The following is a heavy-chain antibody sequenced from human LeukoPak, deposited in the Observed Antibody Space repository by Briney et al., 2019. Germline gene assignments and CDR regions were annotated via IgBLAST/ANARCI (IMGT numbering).Heavy chain of an antibody. CDR1: GFTVSNNY. CDR3: ARDSPLSFDI. V-gene: IGHV3-21*01. Sequence: SGGSLRLSCAVSGFTVSNNYMSWVRQAPGKGLEWVSSISSSSSFIYYADSVKGRFTISRDNAKNSVYLQMNSLRAEDTAVYYCARDSPLSFDIWGQGTMVTVSS. J-gene: IGHJ3*02. CDR2: ISSSSSFI.